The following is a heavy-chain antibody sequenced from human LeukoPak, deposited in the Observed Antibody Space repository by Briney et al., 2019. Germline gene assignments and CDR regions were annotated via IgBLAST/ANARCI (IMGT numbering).Heavy chain of an antibody. J-gene: IGHJ4*02. D-gene: IGHD5-18*01. CDR1: GGSISSGSYY. V-gene: IGHV4-30-4*08. CDR3: ATLEVRGYSYGHR. CDR2: IYYSGST. Sequence: PSQTLSLTCTVSGGSISSGSYYWSWIRQPPGKGLEWIGYIYYSGSTYYNPSLKSQVTISVDTSKNQFSLKLSSVTAADTAVYYCATLEVRGYSYGHRWGQGTLVTVSS.